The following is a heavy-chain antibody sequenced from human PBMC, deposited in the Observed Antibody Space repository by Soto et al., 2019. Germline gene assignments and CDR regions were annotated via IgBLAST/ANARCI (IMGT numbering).Heavy chain of an antibody. CDR3: AASTFQSGVSGYFHLDH. Sequence: QVHLVQSGTEVKKPGSSVKVSCKTSGDTFSNQAISWVRQAPGQGLEWMGGIIPLFVSASYAQRSHDRVTITADKFTNTVYMELRSLTSEDTAVYYCAASTFQSGVSGYFHLDHWGQGTLVTVSS. CDR2: IIPLFVSA. CDR1: GDTFSNQA. V-gene: IGHV1-69*06. D-gene: IGHD3-3*01. J-gene: IGHJ4*02.